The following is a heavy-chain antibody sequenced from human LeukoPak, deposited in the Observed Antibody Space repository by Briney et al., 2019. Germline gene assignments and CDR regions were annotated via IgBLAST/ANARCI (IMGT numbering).Heavy chain of an antibody. Sequence: SETLSLTCTVSGGSLSSYFWSWIRQPPGKGLEWIAYIYYSGSTNYNPSLKSRVTISVDTSRNQFSLKLSSVTAADTAVYYCARQPSSWFTSFDSWGQGTLVTVSS. J-gene: IGHJ4*02. CDR1: GGSLSSYF. D-gene: IGHD6-13*01. CDR2: IYYSGST. V-gene: IGHV4-59*01. CDR3: ARQPSSWFTSFDS.